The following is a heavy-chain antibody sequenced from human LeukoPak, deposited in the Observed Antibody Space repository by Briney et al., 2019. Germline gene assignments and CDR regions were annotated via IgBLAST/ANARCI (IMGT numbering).Heavy chain of an antibody. D-gene: IGHD2-15*01. CDR1: GFIVSINS. Sequence: GRSLRLSCTVSGFIVSINSMSWVRQAPGKGLGWVAFIHSGGNTHYSDSVKGRFTISRDNSKNTLYLHMNSLRAEDTAVYYCARRAGKYSHPYDYWGQGTLVTVSS. J-gene: IGHJ4*02. V-gene: IGHV3-53*01. CDR3: ARRAGKYSHPYDY. CDR2: IHSGGNT.